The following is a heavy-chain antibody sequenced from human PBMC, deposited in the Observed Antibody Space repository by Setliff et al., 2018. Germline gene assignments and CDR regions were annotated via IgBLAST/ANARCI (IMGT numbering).Heavy chain of an antibody. CDR3: ARAGMASVNRKGVFEF. D-gene: IGHD3-10*01. J-gene: IGHJ4*02. V-gene: IGHV1-69*06. Sequence: SVKVSCKASGDTFSTYTLSWVRQAPGQGLEWMGGIIPLLETVKYAQKFQGRVTITADKSTSTGYMELSSLRSEDTAVYYCARAGMASVNRKGVFEFWGQGTLVTVS. CDR1: GDTFSTYT. CDR2: IIPLLETV.